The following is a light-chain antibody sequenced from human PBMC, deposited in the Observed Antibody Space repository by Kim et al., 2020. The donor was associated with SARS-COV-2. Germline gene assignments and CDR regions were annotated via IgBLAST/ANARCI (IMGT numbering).Light chain of an antibody. CDR3: QQYFSYPLT. J-gene: IGKJ4*01. V-gene: IGKV1-5*03. Sequence: ASVGDTVKIICRASQSVATWLAWDQHRPGKGPKLWVSGASTLQNGVPSRFSGSGSETEFTLTITSLQPDDFATYFCQQYFSYPLTFGGGTKVDIK. CDR2: GAS. CDR1: QSVATW.